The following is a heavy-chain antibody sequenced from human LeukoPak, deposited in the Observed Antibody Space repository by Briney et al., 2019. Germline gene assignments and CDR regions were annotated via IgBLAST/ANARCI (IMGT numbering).Heavy chain of an antibody. Sequence: PGGSLRLSCAASGFTVSSNYMSWVRQAPGKGLEWVSVIYSGGSTYYADSVKGRFTISRHNSKNTLYLQMNSLRAEDTAVYYCARVSPSNYYYGMDVWGQGTTVTVSS. J-gene: IGHJ6*02. CDR1: GFTVSSNY. CDR2: IYSGGST. CDR3: ARVSPSNYYYGMDV. V-gene: IGHV3-53*04.